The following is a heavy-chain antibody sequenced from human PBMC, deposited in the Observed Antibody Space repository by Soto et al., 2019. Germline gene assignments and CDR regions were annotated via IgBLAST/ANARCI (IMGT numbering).Heavy chain of an antibody. D-gene: IGHD2-15*01. CDR2: IWYDGSNK. V-gene: IGHV3-33*01. CDR1: GFTFSSYG. CDR3: ASEYCSGGRCYYYGMDV. J-gene: IGHJ6*02. Sequence: QVPLVESGGGVVQPGRSLRLSCAASGFTFSSYGMHWVRQAPDKGLEWVAVIWYDGSNKYYADSVKGRFTISRDNSKNTLYLQMNSLRAEDTAVYYCASEYCSGGRCYYYGMDVWVQGTTVTVSS.